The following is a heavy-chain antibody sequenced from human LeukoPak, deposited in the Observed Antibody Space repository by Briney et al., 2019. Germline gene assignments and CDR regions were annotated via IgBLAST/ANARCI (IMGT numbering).Heavy chain of an antibody. Sequence: SETLSLTCTVSGGSISSYYWSWIRQPPGKGLEWIGYIYYSRSTNYNPSLKSRVTISVDTSKNQFSLKLSSVTAADTAVYYCARDSRIAVAGYYYYYGMDVWGQGTTVTVSS. CDR1: GGSISSYY. V-gene: IGHV4-59*01. J-gene: IGHJ6*02. CDR2: IYYSRST. D-gene: IGHD6-19*01. CDR3: ARDSRIAVAGYYYYYGMDV.